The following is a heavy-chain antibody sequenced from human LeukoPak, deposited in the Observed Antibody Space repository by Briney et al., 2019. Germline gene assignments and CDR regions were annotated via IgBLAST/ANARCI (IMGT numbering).Heavy chain of an antibody. J-gene: IGHJ3*02. V-gene: IGHV3-66*01. CDR3: ARERFGEFSDAFDI. Sequence: PGGSLRLSCAASGFTVSNNYLNWVRQAPGKGLEWVSLIYSDGSTSYADSVKGRFTISRDNSKNTLYLQMNSLRAEDTAVYYCARERFGEFSDAFDIWGQGTMVTVSS. CDR1: GFTVSNNY. D-gene: IGHD3-10*01. CDR2: IYSDGST.